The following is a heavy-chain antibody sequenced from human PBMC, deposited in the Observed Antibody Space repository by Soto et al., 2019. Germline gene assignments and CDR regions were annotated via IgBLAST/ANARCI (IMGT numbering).Heavy chain of an antibody. CDR1: GGSISSGGYY. CDR3: ARENSSSSKFNWFDP. D-gene: IGHD6-6*01. V-gene: IGHV4-31*03. CDR2: IYYSGST. Sequence: QVQLQESGPGLVKPSQTLSLTCTVSGGSISSGGYYWSWIRQHPGKGLEWIGYIYYSGSTYYNPSLKSRVTISVDTSKNQFSLKLSSVTAADTAVYYCARENSSSSKFNWFDPWGQGTLVTVSS. J-gene: IGHJ5*02.